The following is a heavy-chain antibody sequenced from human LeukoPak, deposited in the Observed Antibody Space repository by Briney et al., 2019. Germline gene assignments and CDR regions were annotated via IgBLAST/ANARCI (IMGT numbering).Heavy chain of an antibody. Sequence: PGGSLRLSCAASGFTFSSYAMSWVRQAPGKGLEWVSYISSSSSTIYYADSVKGRFTISRDNAKNSLYLQMNSLRDEDTAVYYCARPDTAKYGEEVVYWGQGTLVTVSS. V-gene: IGHV3-48*02. CDR3: ARPDTAKYGEEVVY. D-gene: IGHD5-18*01. J-gene: IGHJ4*02. CDR2: ISSSSSTI. CDR1: GFTFSSYA.